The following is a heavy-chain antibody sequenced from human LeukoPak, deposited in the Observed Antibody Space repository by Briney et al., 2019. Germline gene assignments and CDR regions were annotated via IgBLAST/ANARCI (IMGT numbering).Heavy chain of an antibody. J-gene: IGHJ4*02. CDR3: AREAFGYYDSSGQHVY. CDR2: INHSGST. Sequence: SETLSLTCAVYGGSFSGYYWSWIRQPPGKGLEWIGEINHSGSTNYNPSLKSRVTISVDTSKNQFSLKLSSVTAADTAVYYCAREAFGYYDSSGQHVYWGQGTLVTVSS. CDR1: GGSFSGYY. V-gene: IGHV4-34*01. D-gene: IGHD3-22*01.